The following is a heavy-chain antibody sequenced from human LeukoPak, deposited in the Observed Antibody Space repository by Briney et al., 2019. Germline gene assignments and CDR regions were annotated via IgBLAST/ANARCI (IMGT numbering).Heavy chain of an antibody. D-gene: IGHD2-21*02. Sequence: GGSLRLSCAASGFTFDDYAMHWVRQAPGKGLEWVSLISGDGGSTYYADSVKGRFTISRDNAQNSVHLQMNSLRDEDTAVYYCVRGRLLRSTKYFDYWGQGALVTVSS. J-gene: IGHJ4*02. CDR2: ISGDGGST. V-gene: IGHV3-43*02. CDR3: VRGRLLRSTKYFDY. CDR1: GFTFDDYA.